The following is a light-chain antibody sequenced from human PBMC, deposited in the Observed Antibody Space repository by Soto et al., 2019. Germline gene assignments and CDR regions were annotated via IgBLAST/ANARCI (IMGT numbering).Light chain of an antibody. V-gene: IGKV3-15*01. J-gene: IGKJ1*01. Sequence: EIVMTQSPATLSVSPGERATLSCRASQSVSSNLAWYQQKPGQAHRLLIYGASTRATGIPARFSGSGSGTEFTLTISSLQSEDCAVYYCQQYNNWGTFGQGTKLDIK. CDR1: QSVSSN. CDR3: QQYNNWGT. CDR2: GAS.